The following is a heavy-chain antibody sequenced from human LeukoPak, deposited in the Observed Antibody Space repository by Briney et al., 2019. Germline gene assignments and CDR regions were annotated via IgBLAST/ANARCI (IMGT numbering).Heavy chain of an antibody. J-gene: IGHJ5*02. D-gene: IGHD3-3*01. CDR2: IYYSGST. CDR3: AGSPYDFWSGYYRGGTGWFDP. CDR1: GGSISSYY. Sequence: SETLSLTCTVSGGSISSYYWSWIRQPPGKGLAWIGYIYYSGSTNYNPSLKRRVTISVDTSKNQFSLKLSSVTAADTAVYYCAGSPYDFWSGYYRGGTGWFDPWGQGTLVTVSS. V-gene: IGHV4-59*01.